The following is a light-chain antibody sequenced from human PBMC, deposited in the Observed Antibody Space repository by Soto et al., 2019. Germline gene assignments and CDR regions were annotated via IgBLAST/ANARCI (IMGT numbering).Light chain of an antibody. CDR1: QGIGND. CDR3: LQHNSHPFT. V-gene: IGKV1-17*01. Sequence: DIQMTQSPSSLSASVGDRVTITCRASQGIGNDLTWYQQKLGKAPKRLITASSSLHSGVPSRFSGRGSGTEFTLTISGLQPEDLATYYCLQHNSHPFTFGGGTKVEIE. CDR2: ASS. J-gene: IGKJ4*01.